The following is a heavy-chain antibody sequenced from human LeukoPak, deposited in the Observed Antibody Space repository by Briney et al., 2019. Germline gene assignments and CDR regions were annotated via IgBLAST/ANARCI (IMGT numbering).Heavy chain of an antibody. CDR3: ARLRALGYSSSWFLDY. CDR2: IYYSGST. V-gene: IGHV4-59*08. J-gene: IGHJ4*02. D-gene: IGHD6-13*01. CDR1: GDSIKNYY. Sequence: SETLSLTCTVSGDSIKNYYWSWIRQPPGKGLEWIGYIYYSGSTNYNPSLKSRVTISVDTSKNQFSLKLSSVTAADTAVYYCARLRALGYSSSWFLDYWGQGTLVTVSS.